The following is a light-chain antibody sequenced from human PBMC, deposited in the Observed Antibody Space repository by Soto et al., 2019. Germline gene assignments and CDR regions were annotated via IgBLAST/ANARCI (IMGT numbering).Light chain of an antibody. CDR3: QQYGRSPLMYT. CDR2: GAS. J-gene: IGKJ2*01. V-gene: IGKV3-20*01. Sequence: EIVLTQSPGTLSLSPGERATLSCRASQSVTSNFLAWYQQKPGQAPRLLIYGASTRAAGVPDRFSGSGSGTDFTLTITRLEPEDFAVYDCQQYGRSPLMYTFGQGTKV. CDR1: QSVTSNF.